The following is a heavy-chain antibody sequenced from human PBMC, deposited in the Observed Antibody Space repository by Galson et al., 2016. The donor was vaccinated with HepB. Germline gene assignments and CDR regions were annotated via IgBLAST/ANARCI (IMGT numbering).Heavy chain of an antibody. D-gene: IGHD3-22*01. CDR1: GFTFSGYG. V-gene: IGHV3-23*01. CDR3: AKNRPIGVVGTTPDY. J-gene: IGHJ4*02. CDR2: ISGRGGEI. Sequence: SLRLSCAASGFTFSGYGMSWVRQIPGKGLECVSAISGRGGEIYYADSVEGRFTISRDNSKNTLYLQMNSLRDYDTAVYYCAKNRPIGVVGTTPDYWGQGTLVTVSS.